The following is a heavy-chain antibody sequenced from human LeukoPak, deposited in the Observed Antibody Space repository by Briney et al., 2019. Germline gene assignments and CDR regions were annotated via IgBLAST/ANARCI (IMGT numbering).Heavy chain of an antibody. J-gene: IGHJ4*02. Sequence: SETLSLTCTVSGGSISSYYWSWIRQPPGKGLEWIGYIYYSGTTNYNPSLKSRVTISVDTSKNQFSLRLSSVTAADTAVYYCAGRSARRGRVDYWGQGTLVTVSS. CDR3: AGRSARRGRVDY. CDR2: IYYSGTT. CDR1: GGSISSYY. V-gene: IGHV4-59*01.